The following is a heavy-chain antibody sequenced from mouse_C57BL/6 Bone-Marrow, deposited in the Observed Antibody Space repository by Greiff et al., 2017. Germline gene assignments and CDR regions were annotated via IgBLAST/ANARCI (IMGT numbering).Heavy chain of an antibody. V-gene: IGHV5-16*01. J-gene: IGHJ4*01. D-gene: IGHD3-2*02. CDR3: ARDRLMDY. Sequence: EVKLVESEGGLVQPGSSMKLSCTASGFTFSDYYMAWVRQVPEKGLEWVANINYDGSSTYYLDSLKSRFIISSDNAKNILYLQMSSLKSEDTATYYCARDRLMDYWGQGTSVTVSS. CDR1: GFTFSDYY. CDR2: INYDGSST.